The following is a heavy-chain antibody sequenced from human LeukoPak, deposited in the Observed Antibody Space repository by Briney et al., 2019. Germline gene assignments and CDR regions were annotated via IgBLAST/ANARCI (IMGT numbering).Heavy chain of an antibody. Sequence: ASVKVSCKASGYTFTGYYMHWVRQAPGQGLEWMGGINPNSGGTNYAQKFQGRVTMTRDTSISTAYMELSRLRSDDTAVYYCARIGFPYCSSTSCQIDYWGQGTLVTVSS. V-gene: IGHV1-2*02. CDR2: INPNSGGT. D-gene: IGHD2-2*01. CDR3: ARIGFPYCSSTSCQIDY. J-gene: IGHJ4*02. CDR1: GYTFTGYY.